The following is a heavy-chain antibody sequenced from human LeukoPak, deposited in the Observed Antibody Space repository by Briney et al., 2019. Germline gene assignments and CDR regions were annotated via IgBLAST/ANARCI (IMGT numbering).Heavy chain of an antibody. J-gene: IGHJ6*02. CDR2: ISYDGSNK. CDR3: ARELLGSKYYYGMDV. D-gene: IGHD3-16*01. CDR1: GFTFSSYA. V-gene: IGHV3-30*04. Sequence: PGRSLRLSCAASGFTFSSYAMHWVRQAPGKGLEWVAVISYDGSNKYYADSVKGRFTISRDNSKNTLYLQMNSLRAEDTAVYYCARELLGSKYYYGMDVWGQGTTVTVSS.